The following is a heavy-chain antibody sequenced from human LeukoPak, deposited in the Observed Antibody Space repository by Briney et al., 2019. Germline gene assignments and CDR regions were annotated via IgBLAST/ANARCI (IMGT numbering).Heavy chain of an antibody. CDR2: ISGSGGST. V-gene: IGHV3-23*01. J-gene: IGHJ4*02. Sequence: GGSLRLSCAASGFTFSSYAMSWVRQAPGKGLEWVSAISGSGGSTYYADSVKGRFTISRDNSKNTLYLQMSSLRAEDTAVYYCAKDGGSVVPADTFDYWGRGTLVTVSS. CDR3: AKDGGSVVPADTFDY. CDR1: GFTFSSYA. D-gene: IGHD2-2*01.